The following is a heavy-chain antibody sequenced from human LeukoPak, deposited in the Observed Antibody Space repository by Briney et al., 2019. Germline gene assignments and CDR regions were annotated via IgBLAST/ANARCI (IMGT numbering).Heavy chain of an antibody. Sequence: GGSLRLSCAASGFTFSSYSMNWVRQAPGKGLEWVSSISSSSSYIYYADSVKGRFTISRDNAKNSLYLQMNSLRAEDTAVYYCVRLVPYDSSGYYLDYWGQGTLVTVSS. CDR2: ISSSSSYI. V-gene: IGHV3-21*01. J-gene: IGHJ4*02. CDR3: VRLVPYDSSGYYLDY. CDR1: GFTFSSYS. D-gene: IGHD3-22*01.